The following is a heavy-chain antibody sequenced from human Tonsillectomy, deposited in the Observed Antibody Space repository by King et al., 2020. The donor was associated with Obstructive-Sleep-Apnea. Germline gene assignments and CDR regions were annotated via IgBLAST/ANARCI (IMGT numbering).Heavy chain of an antibody. CDR1: GGSISSHY. CDR3: AGQYFSGSGSFDS. Sequence: VQLGEAGPGLVKPSETLSLTCTVSGGSISSHYWSWIRQPPGKGLEWIGYIYYSGSTNYNPSLKSRVTILVDTSKNQFSLKLNSVTAADTGVYYCAGQYFSGSGSFDSWGQGTLVSVSS. CDR2: IYYSGST. J-gene: IGHJ4*02. V-gene: IGHV4-59*08. D-gene: IGHD3-10*01.